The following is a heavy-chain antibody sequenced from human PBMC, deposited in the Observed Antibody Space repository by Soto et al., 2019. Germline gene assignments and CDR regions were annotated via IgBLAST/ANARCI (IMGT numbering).Heavy chain of an antibody. Sequence: QVQLVESGGGVVQPGRSLRLSCAASGFTFSSYGMHWVRQAPGKGLEWVAVIWYDGSNKYYADSVKGRFTISRDNSKNTLYLQMNSLRAEDTAVYYCARDFLSAVAGTRRMRGAFDIWGQGTMVTVSS. J-gene: IGHJ3*02. D-gene: IGHD6-19*01. CDR1: GFTFSSYG. CDR3: ARDFLSAVAGTRRMRGAFDI. CDR2: IWYDGSNK. V-gene: IGHV3-33*01.